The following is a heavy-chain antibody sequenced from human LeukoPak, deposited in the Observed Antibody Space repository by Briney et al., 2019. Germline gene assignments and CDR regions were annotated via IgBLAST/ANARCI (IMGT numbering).Heavy chain of an antibody. Sequence: PGGSLRLSCAASGFAFGSYWMSWVRQAPGKGLEWVANIRPDGSEKDYVDSVKGRFTISRDNAKNSLYLQINRLRAEDTALYYCARIGGWFGNDYWGQGTLVTVSS. D-gene: IGHD3-10*01. CDR3: ARIGGWFGNDY. CDR2: IRPDGSEK. J-gene: IGHJ4*02. V-gene: IGHV3-7*05. CDR1: GFAFGSYW.